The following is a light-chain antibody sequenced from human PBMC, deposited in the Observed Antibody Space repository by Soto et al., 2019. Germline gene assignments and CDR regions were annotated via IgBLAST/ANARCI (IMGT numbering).Light chain of an antibody. CDR1: QSVSSY. V-gene: IGKV3-11*01. CDR3: QQRSNWPPT. J-gene: IGKJ1*01. Sequence: EIVLTQSPATLSLSPGERATLSCRASQSVSSYLAWYQQKPDQAPRLLIYDASIRASDIPARFIGSGSGTDFTLTISSLEPEDFSVYYCQQRSNWPPTFGQGTKVDIK. CDR2: DAS.